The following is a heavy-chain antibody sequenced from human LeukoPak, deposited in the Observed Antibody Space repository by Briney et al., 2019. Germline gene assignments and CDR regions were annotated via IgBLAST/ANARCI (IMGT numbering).Heavy chain of an antibody. CDR2: INSDGSST. Sequence: PGGSLGLSRAASGFTFSSYWMHWVRQAPGKGLVWVSRINSDGSSTSYAESVKGRFTISRDNAKNTLYLQMNSLRAEDTAVYYCATRTQYDFWSYYYMDVWGKGTTVTVSS. V-gene: IGHV3-74*01. J-gene: IGHJ6*03. CDR1: GFTFSSYW. D-gene: IGHD3-3*01. CDR3: ATRTQYDFWSYYYMDV.